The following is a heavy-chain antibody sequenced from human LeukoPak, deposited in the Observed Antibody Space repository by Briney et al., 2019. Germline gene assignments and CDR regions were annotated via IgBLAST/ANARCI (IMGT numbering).Heavy chain of an antibody. J-gene: IGHJ1*01. CDR2: IYYSGST. CDR1: GGSISSYY. V-gene: IGHV4-59*01. CDR3: ARESEYSSPSAEYFQH. Sequence: KPSETLSLTCTVSGGSISSYYWSWIRQPPGKGLEWIGYIYYSGSTNYNPSLKSRVTISVDTSKNQFSLKLSSVTAADTAVYYCARESEYSSPSAEYFQHWGQGTLVTVSS. D-gene: IGHD6-6*01.